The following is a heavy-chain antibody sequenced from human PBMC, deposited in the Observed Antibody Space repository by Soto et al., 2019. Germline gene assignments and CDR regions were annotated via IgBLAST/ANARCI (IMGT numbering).Heavy chain of an antibody. CDR1: GFTFSSYW. D-gene: IGHD5-12*01. CDR2: IKQDGSEK. CDR3: ARDPNIVATMGSIYYYYGMDV. Sequence: GGSLRLSCADSGFTFSSYWMSWVRQAPGKGLEWVANIKQDGSEKYYVDSVKGRFTISRDNAKNSLYLQMNSLRAEDTAVYYCARDPNIVATMGSIYYYYGMDVWGQGTTVTVSS. V-gene: IGHV3-7*01. J-gene: IGHJ6*02.